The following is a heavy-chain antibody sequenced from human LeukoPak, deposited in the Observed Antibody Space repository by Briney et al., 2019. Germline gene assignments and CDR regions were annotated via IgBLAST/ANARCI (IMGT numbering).Heavy chain of an antibody. CDR2: IIPSGGAT. Sequence: ASVKVSCKASGYTFTSYHVHWVRQAPGHGLEWMGRIIPSGGATTYAQRFQGRVTMTSDTSTTTVYMELSSLRSEDTATYYCARDAYGSDYWGQGTLVTVSS. V-gene: IGHV1-46*01. J-gene: IGHJ4*02. D-gene: IGHD3-10*01. CDR3: ARDAYGSDY. CDR1: GYTFTSYH.